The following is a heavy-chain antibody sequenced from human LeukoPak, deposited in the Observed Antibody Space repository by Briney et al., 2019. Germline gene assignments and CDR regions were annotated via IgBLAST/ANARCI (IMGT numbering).Heavy chain of an antibody. Sequence: GGSLRLSCAASGFTFSNAWMSWVRRAPGKGLEWVGRIKSKTDGGTTDYAAPVKGRFTISRDDSKNTLYLQMNSLKTEDTAVYYCTTDKRYYYGSGSYYNLEAFDIWGQGTMVTVSS. V-gene: IGHV3-15*01. CDR3: TTDKRYYYGSGSYYNLEAFDI. CDR1: GFTFSNAW. J-gene: IGHJ3*02. D-gene: IGHD3-10*01. CDR2: IKSKTDGGTT.